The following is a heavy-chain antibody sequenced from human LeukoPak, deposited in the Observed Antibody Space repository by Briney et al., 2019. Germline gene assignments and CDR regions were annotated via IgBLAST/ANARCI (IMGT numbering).Heavy chain of an antibody. CDR2: ISSSSSTI. D-gene: IGHD1-26*01. Sequence: GGSLRLSCAASGFTFSSYSMNWVRQAPGKGLEWVSYISSSSSTIYYADSVKGRFTISRDNAKNSLYLQMNSLRAEDTAVYYCARDSGSYLHDAFDIWGQGTMVTVSS. V-gene: IGHV3-48*01. J-gene: IGHJ3*02. CDR1: GFTFSSYS. CDR3: ARDSGSYLHDAFDI.